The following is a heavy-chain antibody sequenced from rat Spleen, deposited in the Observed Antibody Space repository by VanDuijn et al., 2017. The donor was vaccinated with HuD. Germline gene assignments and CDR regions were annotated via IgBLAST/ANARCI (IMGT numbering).Heavy chain of an antibody. CDR2: ISPSGATT. V-gene: IGHV5-25*01. D-gene: IGHD1-12*02. CDR1: GLSFSNYD. J-gene: IGHJ4*01. Sequence: EVQLVESGGGLVQPGRSMKLSCAASGLSFSNYDMAWVRQAPTKGLEWVASISPSGATTNHRDSVKGRFTISRDNGKNTLYLQMDSLRSEDTATYYCATDGYYDGRYYSVYAMDAWGQGASVTVSS. CDR3: ATDGYYDGRYYSVYAMDA.